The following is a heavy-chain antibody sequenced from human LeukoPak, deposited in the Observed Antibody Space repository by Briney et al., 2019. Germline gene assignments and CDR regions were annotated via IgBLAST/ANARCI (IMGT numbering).Heavy chain of an antibody. J-gene: IGHJ4*02. Sequence: GGSLRLSCAASGXTFTTYGMHWVRQAPGKGLEWVGVVWFDGTNKYYAESVKGRFTISRDNAKKMLYLQMNSLRAEDTAVYYCARDSQGLVFITTIDYWGQGTLVTVSS. CDR3: ARDSQGLVFITTIDY. CDR1: GXTFTTYG. V-gene: IGHV3-33*01. CDR2: VWFDGTNK. D-gene: IGHD3-22*01.